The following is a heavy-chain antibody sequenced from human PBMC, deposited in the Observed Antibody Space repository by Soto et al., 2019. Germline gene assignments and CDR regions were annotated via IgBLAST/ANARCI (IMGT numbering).Heavy chain of an antibody. J-gene: IGHJ4*02. V-gene: IGHV1-18*01. D-gene: IGHD2-15*01. CDR2: ISANNGDT. CDR1: GYTFTSYG. Sequence: ASVKVSCKASGYTFTSYGISWVRQAPGQGLERMGWISANNGDTNYAQKLQGRVSMTTDTSTTTAYMELRSLRSDDTAVYFCARGGAREGYHYWGQGTLVTVSS. CDR3: ARGGAREGYHY.